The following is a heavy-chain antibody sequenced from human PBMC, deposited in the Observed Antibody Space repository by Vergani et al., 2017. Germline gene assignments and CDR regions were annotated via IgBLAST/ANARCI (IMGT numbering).Heavy chain of an antibody. CDR1: GFTFSSYA. D-gene: IGHD6-6*01. V-gene: IGHV3-23*01. J-gene: IGHJ5*02. CDR2: ISGSGGST. CDR3: AREGRQLVTSLRWFDP. Sequence: EVQLLESGGGLVQPGGSLRLSCAASGFTFSSYAMSWVRQAPGKGLEWVSAISGSGGSTYYADSVKGRFTISRDNAKNSLYLQMNSLRAEDTAVYYCAREGRQLVTSLRWFDPWGQGTLVTVSS.